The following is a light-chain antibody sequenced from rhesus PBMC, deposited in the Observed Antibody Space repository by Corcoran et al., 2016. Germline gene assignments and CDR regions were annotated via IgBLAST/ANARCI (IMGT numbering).Light chain of an antibody. V-gene: IGKV2-104*02. CDR2: EVS. J-gene: IGKJ3*01. CDR3: MQALEFPFT. Sequence: DIVMTQTPLSLPVTPGEPASISCRSSQSLLDSEDGNTYLDWYLQKPGQSPQLLIYEVSHRASGVPDRCSGSGSDTYFTLKISIVEAEDVGVYYCMQALEFPFTFGPGTKLDIK. CDR1: QSLLDSEDGNTY.